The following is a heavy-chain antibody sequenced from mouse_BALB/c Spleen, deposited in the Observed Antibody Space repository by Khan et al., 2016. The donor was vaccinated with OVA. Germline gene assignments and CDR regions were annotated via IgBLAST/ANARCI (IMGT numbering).Heavy chain of an antibody. CDR3: AKDRGYYAVDY. Sequence: VQLQESGPGLVAPSQSLSITCTVSGFSLTSYGVSWVRQPPGKGLEWLGVIWGDGNTNFHSALRSRLSISKDNSKSQVFLKQNSLQTDDTATYYCAKDRGYYAVDYGGQGTSVTVSS. CDR2: IWGDGNT. CDR1: GFSLTSYG. V-gene: IGHV2-3*01. J-gene: IGHJ4*01.